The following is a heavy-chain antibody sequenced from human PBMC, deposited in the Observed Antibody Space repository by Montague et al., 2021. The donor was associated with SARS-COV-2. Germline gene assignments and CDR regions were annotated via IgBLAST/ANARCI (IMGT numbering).Heavy chain of an antibody. CDR2: ISYDGSNK. D-gene: IGHD3-10*01. CDR3: ARAAQKQYVLLWFGELLHDAFDI. J-gene: IGHJ3*02. CDR1: GFTFSSYA. V-gene: IGHV3-30-3*01. Sequence: SLRLSCAASGFTFSSYAMHWVRQAPGKGLEWVAVISYDGSNKYYADSMKGRFTISRDNSKNTLYLQMNSLRAEDTAVYYCARAAQKQYVLLWFGELLHDAFDIWGQGTMVTVSS.